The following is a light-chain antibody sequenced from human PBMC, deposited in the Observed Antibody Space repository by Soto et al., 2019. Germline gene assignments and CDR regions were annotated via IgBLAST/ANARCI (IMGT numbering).Light chain of an antibody. CDR3: QQSNSFPRT. V-gene: IGKV1-12*01. J-gene: IGKJ4*01. CDR2: AAS. Sequence: IQLTQSPSSLSASVADRVTMTCRTSQRITSYLAWYQQKPGKAPKLLIYAASSLQSGVPARFSGSGSGTDFTLTTSSLQPEDFAIYYCQQSNSFPRTFGGGTKVDI. CDR1: QRITSY.